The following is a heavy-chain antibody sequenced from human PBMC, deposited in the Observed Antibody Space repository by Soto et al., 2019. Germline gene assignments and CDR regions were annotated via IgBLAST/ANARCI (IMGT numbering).Heavy chain of an antibody. V-gene: IGHV4-34*01. CDR3: ARGQGLMVYAIRRDNWFDP. CDR2: INHSGST. Sequence: SETLSLTCAVYVWSFSGYYWSWHLLPPGKGLQWLWEINHSGSTNYNPSLKSRVTIPVDTSKNQFSLKLRSVTAADTAVYYCARGQGLMVYAIRRDNWFDPGGQGTLVTVS. J-gene: IGHJ5*02. D-gene: IGHD2-8*01. CDR1: VWSFSGYY.